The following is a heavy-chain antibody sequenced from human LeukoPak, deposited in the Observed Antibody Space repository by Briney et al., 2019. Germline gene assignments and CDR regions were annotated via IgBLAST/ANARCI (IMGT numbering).Heavy chain of an antibody. J-gene: IGHJ3*02. Sequence: GGSLRLSCAASGFTFSSYWMSWVRQAPGKGLEWVANIKQDGSEKYYVDSVKGRFTISRDHAKNSLYLQMNSLRAEDTAVYYCARAPRESDDAFDIWGQGTMVTVSS. CDR3: ARAPRESDDAFDI. CDR2: IKQDGSEK. V-gene: IGHV3-7*01. D-gene: IGHD5-24*01. CDR1: GFTFSSYW.